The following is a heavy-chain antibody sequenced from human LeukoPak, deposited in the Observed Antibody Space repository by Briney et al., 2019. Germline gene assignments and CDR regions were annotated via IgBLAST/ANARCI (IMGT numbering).Heavy chain of an antibody. CDR3: ATDFYDST. D-gene: IGHD3-22*01. CDR1: GFTFSSYG. J-gene: IGHJ5*02. CDR2: IRSNSDGGTI. V-gene: IGHV3-15*07. Sequence: GGSLRLSCAASGFTFSSYGMNWVRQAPGKGLEWVGRIRSNSDGGTIDYAAPVKGRFTLSRDDSKTTLYLQMNSLQTEDTAVYYCATDFYDSTWGQGTLVTVSS.